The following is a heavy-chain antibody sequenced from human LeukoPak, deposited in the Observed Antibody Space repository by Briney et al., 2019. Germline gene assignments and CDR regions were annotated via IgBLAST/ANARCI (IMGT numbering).Heavy chain of an antibody. V-gene: IGHV3-53*01. Sequence: PGGSLRLSCAASGVTVSSNYMSWVRQAPGKGLEWVSVIYSGGSTYYADSVKGRFTISRDNTKNTLYLQMNSLRAEDTAVYYYAKGFSGWYLDYFDYWGQGTLVTVSS. CDR2: IYSGGST. J-gene: IGHJ4*02. CDR1: GVTVSSNY. CDR3: AKGFSGWYLDYFDY. D-gene: IGHD6-19*01.